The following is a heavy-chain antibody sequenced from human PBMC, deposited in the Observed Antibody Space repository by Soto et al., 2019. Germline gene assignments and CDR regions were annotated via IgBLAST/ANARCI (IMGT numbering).Heavy chain of an antibody. Sequence: SETLSLTCTVSGGSISSYDWSWIRQPPGKGLEWIGYIYYSGSTNYNPSLKSRVTISVDTSKNQFSLKLSSVTAADTAVYYCARTPTSYYYYYMDVWGKGTTVTVSS. CDR2: IYYSGST. V-gene: IGHV4-59*01. CDR1: GGSISSYD. J-gene: IGHJ6*03. CDR3: ARTPTSYYYYYMDV. D-gene: IGHD2-15*01.